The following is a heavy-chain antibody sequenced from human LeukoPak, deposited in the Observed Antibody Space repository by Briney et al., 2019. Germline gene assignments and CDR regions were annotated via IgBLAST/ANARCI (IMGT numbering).Heavy chain of an antibody. CDR2: INPNSGGT. V-gene: IGHV1-2*04. Sequence: ASVKVSCKASGYTFTSYYMHWVRQAPGQGLEWMGWINPNSGGTNYAQKFQGWVTMTRDTSISTAYMELSRLRSDDTAVYYCARDLSYGSGSYYLPDWGQGTLVTVSS. J-gene: IGHJ4*02. CDR1: GYTFTSYY. D-gene: IGHD3-10*01. CDR3: ARDLSYGSGSYYLPD.